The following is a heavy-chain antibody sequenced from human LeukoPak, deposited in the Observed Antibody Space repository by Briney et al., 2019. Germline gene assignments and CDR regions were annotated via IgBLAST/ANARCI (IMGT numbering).Heavy chain of an antibody. CDR1: GFTFSDYA. J-gene: IGHJ4*02. V-gene: IGHV3-30-3*01. CDR2: ISYLDGSIK. D-gene: IGHD4-17*01. CDR3: ARDRRDYGDYLDY. Sequence: PGTSLRLSCAASGFTFSDYAMHWVRQAPGKGLEWVAIISYLDGSIKYFADSVKGRFTISRDNSKNTLYLQMNSLRAEDTAVYYCARDRRDYGDYLDYWGQGTLVTVFS.